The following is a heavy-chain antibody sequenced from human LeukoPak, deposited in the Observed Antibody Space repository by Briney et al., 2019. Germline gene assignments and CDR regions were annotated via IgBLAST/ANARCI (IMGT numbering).Heavy chain of an antibody. D-gene: IGHD3-22*01. CDR1: GYTFTSFA. J-gene: IGHJ4*02. Sequence: GASVKVSCKASGYTFTSFAMHWVRQAPGQRLEWMGWTSAGNGNAKYSLKFQGRVTITRGTSASTAYMELSSLQSEDTAVYYCAREGTHYDSSGFYYGGFDYWGQGTLVTVSS. CDR3: AREGTHYDSSGFYYGGFDY. CDR2: TSAGNGNA. V-gene: IGHV1-3*01.